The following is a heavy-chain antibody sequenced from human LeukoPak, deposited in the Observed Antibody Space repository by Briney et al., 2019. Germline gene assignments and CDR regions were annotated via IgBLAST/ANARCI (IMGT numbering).Heavy chain of an antibody. V-gene: IGHV3-23*01. J-gene: IGHJ4*02. D-gene: IGHD2-15*01. CDR3: AKGGISGYLDY. Sequence: AGGSLRLSCAASGFNFSNYALSWVRQAPGKGLEWISSISSSGATTYYADSVKGRFTISRDNSKSTLSLQMNRLRGEDTAVYYCAKGGISGYLDYWGQGTLVTVSS. CDR2: ISSSGATT. CDR1: GFNFSNYA.